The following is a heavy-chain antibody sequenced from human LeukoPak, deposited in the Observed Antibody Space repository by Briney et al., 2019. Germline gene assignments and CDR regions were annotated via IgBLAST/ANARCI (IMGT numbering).Heavy chain of an antibody. CDR1: GYTFTSYY. CDR3: ARDLFQTDYYYGMDV. Sequence: GASVKVSCTASGYTFTSYYMHWVRQAPGQGLEWMGIINPSGGSTSYAQKFQGRVTMTRDTSTSTVHMELSSLRSEDTAVYYCARDLFQTDYYYGMDVWGQGTTVTVSS. V-gene: IGHV1-46*01. J-gene: IGHJ6*02. CDR2: INPSGGST.